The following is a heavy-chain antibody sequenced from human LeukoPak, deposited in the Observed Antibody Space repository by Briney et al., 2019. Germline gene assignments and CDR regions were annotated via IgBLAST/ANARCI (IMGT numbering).Heavy chain of an antibody. CDR1: GGSFSDYY. CDR3: ARVLRPFTIFGVVFKSIDYFYY. D-gene: IGHD3-3*01. Sequence: SETLSLTCAVYGGSFSDYYWSWIRQPPGNGLEWIGEINHSGSTTYNPSLKSRVTISVDTSKDQFSLKMRSVTAAHPAVYYCARVLRPFTIFGVVFKSIDYFYYWGQGTLGTVSS. J-gene: IGHJ4*02. CDR2: INHSGST. V-gene: IGHV4-34*01.